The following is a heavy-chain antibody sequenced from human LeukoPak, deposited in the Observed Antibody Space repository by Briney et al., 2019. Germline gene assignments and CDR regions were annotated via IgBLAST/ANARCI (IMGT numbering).Heavy chain of an antibody. Sequence: PGGSLRLSCAASDFTFTNYAMSWVRQAPGKGLEWVSAMTGSGESTNYADSVKGRFTISRDNSKNMVYLQMNSLRVEDTAIYYCARRRGPAYGDFDCWGQGTVVTVSS. V-gene: IGHV3-23*01. D-gene: IGHD4-17*01. CDR3: ARRRGPAYGDFDC. J-gene: IGHJ4*02. CDR1: DFTFTNYA. CDR2: MTGSGEST.